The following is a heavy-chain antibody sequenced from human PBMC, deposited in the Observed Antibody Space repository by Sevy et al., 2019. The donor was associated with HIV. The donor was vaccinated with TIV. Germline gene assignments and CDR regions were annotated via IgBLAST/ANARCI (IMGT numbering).Heavy chain of an antibody. J-gene: IGHJ3*02. D-gene: IGHD2-15*01. Sequence: ASVKVSCKASGGTFSCYAMSWVRQAPGQGLEWMGGIIPSFGTANYAQKFQGRVTITADESTSTAYMELSSLRSEDTAVYYCASVVVVAVDAFDIWGQGSMVTVSS. CDR3: ASVVVVAVDAFDI. CDR2: IIPSFGTA. CDR1: GGTFSCYA. V-gene: IGHV1-69*13.